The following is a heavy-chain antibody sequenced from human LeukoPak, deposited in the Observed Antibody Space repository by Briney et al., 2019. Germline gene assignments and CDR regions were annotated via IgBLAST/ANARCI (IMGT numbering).Heavy chain of an antibody. D-gene: IGHD6-13*01. V-gene: IGHV4-34*01. CDR2: INHSGST. CDR3: ARLPASGYSSSWYIDY. J-gene: IGHJ4*02. Sequence: SETLSLTCAVYGGSFRGYYWSWIRQPPAKGLEWVGEINHSGSTNYNPSLKSRVTISVDTSKNQFSLKLSSVTAADTAVYYCARLPASGYSSSWYIDYWGQGTLVTVSS. CDR1: GGSFRGYY.